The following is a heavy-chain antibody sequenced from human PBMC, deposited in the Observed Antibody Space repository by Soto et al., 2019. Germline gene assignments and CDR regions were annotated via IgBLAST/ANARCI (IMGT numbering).Heavy chain of an antibody. J-gene: IGHJ6*02. Sequence: ETLSLTCTASGGSISSSSYYWGWIRQPPGKGLEWIGSIYYSGSTYYNPSLKSRVTISVDTSKNQFSLKLSSVTAADTAVYYCARAISDAGYYYYYYGMDVWGQGTTVTVSS. CDR1: GGSISSSSYY. CDR2: IYYSGST. CDR3: ARAISDAGYYYYYYGMDV. V-gene: IGHV4-39*01. D-gene: IGHD3-10*01.